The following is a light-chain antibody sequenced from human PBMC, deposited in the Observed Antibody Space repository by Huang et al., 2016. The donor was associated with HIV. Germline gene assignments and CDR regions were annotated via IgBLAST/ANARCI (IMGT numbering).Light chain of an antibody. CDR1: QSVRSN. V-gene: IGKV3-15*01. J-gene: IGKJ2*01. Sequence: EIVMTQSPVTLSVSPGERATLSCRASQSVRSNLDWYQQKPGQAPRLLIYGASTRATGIPARFSGSGSGTEFTLTISSLQSEDFAVYYCQQYNNRPYTFGQGTKLEIK. CDR3: QQYNNRPYT. CDR2: GAS.